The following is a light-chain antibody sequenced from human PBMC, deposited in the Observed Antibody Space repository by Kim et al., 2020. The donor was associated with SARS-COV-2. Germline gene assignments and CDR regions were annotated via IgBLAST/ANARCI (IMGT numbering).Light chain of an antibody. J-gene: IGKJ4*01. Sequence: SASVGERVTIPCRTSQSMSSLLAWYQQKPGKAPKLLIYKASSLEGGVPSRFSGSGSGTEFTLTISSLQPDDFATYYCQQSNSYSLTFGGGTKLEIK. CDR3: QQSNSYSLT. CDR2: KAS. CDR1: QSMSSL. V-gene: IGKV1-5*03.